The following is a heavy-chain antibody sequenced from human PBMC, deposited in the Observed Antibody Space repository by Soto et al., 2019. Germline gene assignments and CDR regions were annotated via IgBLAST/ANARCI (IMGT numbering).Heavy chain of an antibody. V-gene: IGHV3-7*01. CDR3: TRDFQGPLDYGMDV. CDR2: VKYDGSQT. J-gene: IGHJ6*02. CDR1: GFTFSSYW. D-gene: IGHD1-1*01. Sequence: GGSLRLSCADSGFTFSSYWMSWVRQAPGQGLAWVANVKYDGSQTYYVGSVKGRFTISRDNAKNSLYLQMNSLRAEDTAVYYCTRDFQGPLDYGMDVWGQRTTVTVSS.